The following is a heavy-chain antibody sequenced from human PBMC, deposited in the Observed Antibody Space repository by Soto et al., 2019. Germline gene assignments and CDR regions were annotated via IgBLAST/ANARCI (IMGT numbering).Heavy chain of an antibody. CDR1: GFTFSNIW. V-gene: IGHV3-7*01. CDR3: AKGPR. J-gene: IGHJ4*02. CDR2: ISQDGGEI. Sequence: LVESGGGLVQPGGSLRLSCAASGFTFSNIWMSWVRRSPEKGPEWVASISQDGGEIYYVDSVKGRFTISRDNTRNSLYLQMNSLRAEDTAVYYCAKGPRWGQGTLVTVSS.